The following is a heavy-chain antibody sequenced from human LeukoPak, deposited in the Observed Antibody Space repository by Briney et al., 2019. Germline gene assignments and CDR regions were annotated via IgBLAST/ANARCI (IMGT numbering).Heavy chain of an antibody. V-gene: IGHV3-7*01. CDR3: VRGGGCSGSPMRYGTDV. D-gene: IGHD6-19*01. CDR1: GFTFSAHW. J-gene: IGHJ6*02. Sequence: GGSLRLSCAASGFTFSAHWMSWVRQAPGKGLEWVANIKQDESEKSYVDSVKGRFTISRDSAKKSLYLQVNSLRAEDTAVYYCVRGGGCSGSPMRYGTDVWGQGTTVTVSS. CDR2: IKQDESEK.